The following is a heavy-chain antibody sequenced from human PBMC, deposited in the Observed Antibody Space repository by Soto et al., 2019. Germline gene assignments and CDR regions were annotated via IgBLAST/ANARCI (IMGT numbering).Heavy chain of an antibody. J-gene: IGHJ4*02. CDR1: GGSISSSSYY. CDR3: ARNSIVGATTVDY. Sequence: SETLSLTCTVSGGSISSSSYYWGWIRQPPGKGLEWIGSIYYSGSTYYNPSLKSRVTISVDTSKNQFSLKLSSVTAADTAVYYCARNSIVGATTVDYWGQGTLVTVSS. D-gene: IGHD1-26*01. CDR2: IYYSGST. V-gene: IGHV4-39*01.